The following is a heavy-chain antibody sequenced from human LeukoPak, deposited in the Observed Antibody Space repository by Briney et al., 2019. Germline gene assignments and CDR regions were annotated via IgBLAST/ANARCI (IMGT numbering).Heavy chain of an antibody. CDR1: GFTFSSYA. Sequence: GGSLRLSCAASGFTFSSYAMSWVRQAPGKGLEWVSAISASGGSTYYADSVKGRCTISRDNSKNTLYLQMNGLRAEDTAVYYCAKVLPWTRYCSSTSCSGSGGSPIDYWGQGTLVTVSS. J-gene: IGHJ4*02. D-gene: IGHD2-2*01. CDR2: ISASGGST. CDR3: AKVLPWTRYCSSTSCSGSGGSPIDY. V-gene: IGHV3-23*01.